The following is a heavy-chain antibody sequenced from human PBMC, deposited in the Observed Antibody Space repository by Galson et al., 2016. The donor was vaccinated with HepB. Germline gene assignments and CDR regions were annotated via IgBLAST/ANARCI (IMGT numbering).Heavy chain of an antibody. J-gene: IGHJ4*02. CDR3: ARFLWFGELFFDY. Sequence: SVKVSCKASGYTFTSYGISWVRQAPGQGLEWMGCISAYNGNTNYAQKFQGRVTMTTDTSTSTAYMELRSLRSDDTAVYYCARFLWFGELFFDYWGQGTLVTVSS. CDR2: ISAYNGNT. D-gene: IGHD3-10*01. V-gene: IGHV1-18*01. CDR1: GYTFTSYG.